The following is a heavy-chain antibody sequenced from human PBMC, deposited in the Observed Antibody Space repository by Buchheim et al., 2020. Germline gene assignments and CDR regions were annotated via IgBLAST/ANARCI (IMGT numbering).Heavy chain of an antibody. CDR2: ISGSGGVT. Sequence: EVQLLESGGGLVQPGESLRLSCAASGFTFSTYAMTWVRQAPGQGLEWISIISGSGGVTDSADSVKGRFTISRDNSKNIMYLQMNSLRAEDTAVYYCAKGDYETDYWGQGTL. J-gene: IGHJ4*02. V-gene: IGHV3-23*01. D-gene: IGHD4-17*01. CDR1: GFTFSTYA. CDR3: AKGDYETDY.